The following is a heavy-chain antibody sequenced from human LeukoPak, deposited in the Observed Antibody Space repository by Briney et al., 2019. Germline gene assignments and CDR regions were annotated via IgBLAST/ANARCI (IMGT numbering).Heavy chain of an antibody. CDR2: IYYSGST. CDR1: GASISSGDYY. Sequence: PSETLSLTCTVSGASISSGDYYWSWIRQPPGKGLEWIGYIYYSGSTYYHPSLKSRVTISVDASKNQFSLKLSSVTAADTAVYYCARVEDGSGSYWSIWSDPWGQGTLVTVSS. D-gene: IGHD3-10*01. CDR3: ARVEDGSGSYWSIWSDP. J-gene: IGHJ5*02. V-gene: IGHV4-30-4*01.